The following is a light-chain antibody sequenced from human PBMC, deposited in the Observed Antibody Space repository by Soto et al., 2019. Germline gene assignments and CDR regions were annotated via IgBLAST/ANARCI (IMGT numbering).Light chain of an antibody. CDR3: GAWDGSLNAVL. V-gene: IGLV1-44*01. CDR2: SNN. J-gene: IGLJ2*01. CDR1: SSNIGTNT. Sequence: QSVLTQPPSASGTPGQRVTISCSGSSSNIGTNTVNWYQHLPGSAPKLLIYSNNQRPSGVPDRFSGSQSGTSASPAISGLQPDDEADYYCGAWDGSLNAVLFGGGTQLTVL.